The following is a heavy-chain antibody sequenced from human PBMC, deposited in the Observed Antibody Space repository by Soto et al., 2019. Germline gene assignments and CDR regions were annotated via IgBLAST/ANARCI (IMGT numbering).Heavy chain of an antibody. J-gene: IGHJ6*02. CDR2: INPNSGGT. Sequence: QVQLVQSGAEVKKPGASVKVSCKASGYTFTGYYMHWVRQAPGQGLEWMGWINPNSGGTNYAQKFQGWVTMTRDTSISTAYMERSRLRYDGTAVYYWARSGGAVAGAWGMGVWGQGTTVTVSS. D-gene: IGHD6-19*01. V-gene: IGHV1-2*04. CDR3: ARSGGAVAGAWGMGV. CDR1: GYTFTGYY.